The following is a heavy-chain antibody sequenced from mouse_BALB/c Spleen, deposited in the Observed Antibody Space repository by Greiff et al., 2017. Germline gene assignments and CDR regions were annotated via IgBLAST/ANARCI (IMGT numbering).Heavy chain of an antibody. V-gene: IGHV1S22*01. J-gene: IGHJ3*01. D-gene: IGHD3-1*01. CDR3: ARCGRLGRRFDY. Sequence: LQHPGSELVRPGASVKLSCTASGYTFTSSWMHWVKQRHGQGLEWIGNIYPGSGSTNYDEKFKSKGTLTVDTSASTAYMHLSSLTSEDSAVNVSARCGRLGRRFDYWGQGTMVTVAA. CDR1: GYTFTSSW. CDR2: IYPGSGST.